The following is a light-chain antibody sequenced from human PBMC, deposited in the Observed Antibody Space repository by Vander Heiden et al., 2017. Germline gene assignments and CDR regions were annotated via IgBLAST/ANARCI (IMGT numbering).Light chain of an antibody. Sequence: QSVLTQPPSASGTPGQRVTISCSGSSSNLGSHTVDWYQPLPGTATTFLIFINAQRPSVAPDPSSCSNSGTSASPAISGRQSEDEADDYCAAWDDSMHGHWVFGGGTKLTVL. CDR3: AAWDDSMHGHWV. CDR1: SSNLGSHT. CDR2: INA. V-gene: IGLV1-44*01. J-gene: IGLJ3*02.